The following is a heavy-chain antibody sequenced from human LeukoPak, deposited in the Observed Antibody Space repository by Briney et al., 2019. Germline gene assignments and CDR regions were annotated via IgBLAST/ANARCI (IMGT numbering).Heavy chain of an antibody. CDR1: GYTFISYY. V-gene: IGHV1-46*01. J-gene: IGHJ3*02. D-gene: IGHD3-10*01. CDR3: ARDLDYYGSGYGAFDI. CDR2: INPSGGST. Sequence: ASVTVSCKATGYTFISYYMHWVRQAPGQGLEWMGIINPSGGSTSYAQKFQGRVTMTRDTSTSTVYMELSSLRSEDTAVYYCARDLDYYGSGYGAFDIWGQGTMVTVSS.